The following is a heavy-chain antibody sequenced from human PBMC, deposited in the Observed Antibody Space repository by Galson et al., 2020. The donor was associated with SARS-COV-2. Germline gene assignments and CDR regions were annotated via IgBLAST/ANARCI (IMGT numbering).Heavy chain of an antibody. CDR1: GYTFSGYY. CDR2: INPNSGGT. J-gene: IGHJ4*02. D-gene: IGHD3-22*01. Sequence: ASVKVSCKAAGYTFSGYYLHWVRQAPGQGLEWMGWINPNSGGTNYAQKFQGRVTMTRDTSISTAYMELSSLRSDDTAVYYCARPLPYYDSSGFYYWGQGTRVTVSS. CDR3: ARPLPYYDSSGFYY. V-gene: IGHV1-2*02.